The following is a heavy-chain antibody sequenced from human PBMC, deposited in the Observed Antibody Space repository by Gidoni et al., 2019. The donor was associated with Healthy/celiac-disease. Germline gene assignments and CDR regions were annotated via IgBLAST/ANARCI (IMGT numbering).Heavy chain of an antibody. CDR2: ISSSGSTI. CDR1: GFTCGSYE. Sequence: EVQLVESGGGLVQPGGSLRLSCAASGFTCGSYEMTWVRQAPGKGLEWVSYISSSGSTIYYADSVKGRFTISRDNAKNSLYLQMNSLRAEDTAVYYCARGGNDFWSGYYTGYYMDVWGKGTTVTVSS. J-gene: IGHJ6*03. CDR3: ARGGNDFWSGYYTGYYMDV. V-gene: IGHV3-48*03. D-gene: IGHD3-3*01.